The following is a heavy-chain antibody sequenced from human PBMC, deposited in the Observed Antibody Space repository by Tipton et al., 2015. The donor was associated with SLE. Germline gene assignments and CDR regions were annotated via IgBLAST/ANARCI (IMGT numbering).Heavy chain of an antibody. D-gene: IGHD3-22*01. J-gene: IGHJ6*02. V-gene: IGHV4-61*02. CDR1: GGSISSGGYY. Sequence: LSLTCTVSGGSISSGGYYWSWIRQPAGKGLEWIGRIYTSGSTNYSPSLKSRVTISVDTSKNQFSLKLSSVTAADTAVYYCARLPSIHSGGYYYGMDVWGQGTTVTVSS. CDR2: IYTSGST. CDR3: ARLPSIHSGGYYYGMDV.